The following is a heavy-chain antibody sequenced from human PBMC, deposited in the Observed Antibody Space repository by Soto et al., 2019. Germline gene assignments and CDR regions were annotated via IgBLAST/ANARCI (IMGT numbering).Heavy chain of an antibody. CDR2: IYYSGST. J-gene: IGHJ5*02. V-gene: IGHV4-59*01. D-gene: IGHD2-15*01. CDR3: ARSGGSRYGWFDP. CDR1: CGSISSYY. Sequence: SETLSLTCTVSCGSISSYYWSWIRQPPGKGLEWIGYIYYSGSTNYNPSLKSRVTISVDTSKNQFSLKLSSVTAADTAVYYCARSGGSRYGWFDPWGQGTQVTVSS.